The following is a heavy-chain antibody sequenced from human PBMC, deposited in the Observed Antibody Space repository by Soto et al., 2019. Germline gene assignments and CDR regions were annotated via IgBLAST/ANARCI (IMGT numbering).Heavy chain of an antibody. D-gene: IGHD3-10*01. CDR3: ARAITMVRGDLDV. Sequence: GGFLRLSCAASGFTFSSYDMHWVRQATGKGLEWVSAIGTAGDTYYPGSVKGRFTISRENAKNSLYLQMNSLRAEDTAVYYCARAITMVRGDLDVWGQGTTVTVSS. CDR1: GFTFSSYD. J-gene: IGHJ6*02. CDR2: IGTAGDT. V-gene: IGHV3-13*01.